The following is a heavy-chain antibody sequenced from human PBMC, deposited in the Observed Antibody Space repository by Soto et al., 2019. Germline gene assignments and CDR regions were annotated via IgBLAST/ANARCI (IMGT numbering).Heavy chain of an antibody. D-gene: IGHD3-9*01. V-gene: IGHV1-69*02. CDR1: GGTFSSYT. CDR2: IIPILGIA. Sequence: QVQLVQSGAAVKKPGSSVKVSCKASGGTFSSYTISWVRQAPGQGLEWMGRIIPILGIANYAQKFQGRVTITADKSTSTAYMELSSLRSEDTAVYYCASNPSNILTGYYNDYWGQGTLVTVSS. CDR3: ASNPSNILTGYYNDY. J-gene: IGHJ4*02.